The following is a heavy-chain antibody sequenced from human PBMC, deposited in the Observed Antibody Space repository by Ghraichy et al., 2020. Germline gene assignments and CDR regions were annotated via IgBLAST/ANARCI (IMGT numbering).Heavy chain of an antibody. CDR1: GFTFSSYA. D-gene: IGHD3-3*01. V-gene: IGHV3-23*01. J-gene: IGHJ4*02. CDR3: AKTLNYDFGNGYYFGMDY. Sequence: GGSLRLSCAASGFTFSSYAMSWVRQAPGKGLEWVSSIGGSGDRTYYADSVKGRFTISRDNSKNTLNLQMNSLRAEDTAVYYFAKTLNYDFGNGYYFGMDYWGQGTLVTVSS. CDR2: IGGSGDRT.